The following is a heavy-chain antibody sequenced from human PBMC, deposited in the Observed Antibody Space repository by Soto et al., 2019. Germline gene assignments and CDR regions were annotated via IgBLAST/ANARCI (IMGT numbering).Heavy chain of an antibody. CDR2: IYYSAST. D-gene: IGHD4-17*01. CDR3: ARNGYGDYAGFDY. J-gene: IGHJ4*02. V-gene: IGHV4-59*01. CDR1: GGSISSYY. Sequence: QVQLQESGPGLVKPSETLSLTCTVSGGSISSYYWSWIRQPPGQGLEWIGQIYYSASTNYNPSRKSRVAISLDTAKNQFALKLSSVTAADTAVYYCARNGYGDYAGFDYWGQGTLVTVSS.